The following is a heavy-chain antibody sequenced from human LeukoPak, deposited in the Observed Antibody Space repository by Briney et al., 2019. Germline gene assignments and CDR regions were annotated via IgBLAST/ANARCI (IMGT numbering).Heavy chain of an antibody. V-gene: IGHV3-23*01. CDR3: AKDGDYDILTGYWSDY. J-gene: IGHJ4*02. CDR2: ISGSGGST. CDR1: GFTFSSYA. Sequence: GGSLRLSCAASGFTFSSYAMSWVRRAPGKGLGWVSAISGSGGSTYYADSVKGRFTISRDNSKNTLYLQMNSLRAEDTAVYYCAKDGDYDILTGYWSDYWGQGTLVTVSS. D-gene: IGHD3-9*01.